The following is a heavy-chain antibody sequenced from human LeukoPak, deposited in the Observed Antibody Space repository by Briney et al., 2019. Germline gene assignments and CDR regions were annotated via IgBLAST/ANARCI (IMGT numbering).Heavy chain of an antibody. CDR2: FDPEDGET. CDR1: GYTLTELS. V-gene: IGHV1-24*01. J-gene: IGHJ6*02. D-gene: IGHD3-22*01. Sequence: ASVKVSCKVSGYTLTELSMHWVRQAPGKGLEWMGGFDPEDGETIYAQKFQGRVTMTEDTSTDTAYMELSSLRAEDTAVYYCARDPLYYYDSSGYPYYYGMDVWGQGTTVTVSS. CDR3: ARDPLYYYDSSGYPYYYGMDV.